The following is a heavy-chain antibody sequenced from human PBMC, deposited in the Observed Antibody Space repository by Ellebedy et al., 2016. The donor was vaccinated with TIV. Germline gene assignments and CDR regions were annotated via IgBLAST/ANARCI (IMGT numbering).Heavy chain of an antibody. V-gene: IGHV3-23*01. CDR3: ARDLPVGVEDYYDSSGYYLFY. D-gene: IGHD3-22*01. Sequence: GESLKLSXAASGFTFSSYAMHWVRQHPGKGLEWVSAISGSGSSTYYADSVKGRFTISRDNSKNTLYLQMNSLRAEDTAVYYCARDLPVGVEDYYDSSGYYLFYWGQGTLVTVSS. CDR1: GFTFSSYA. CDR2: ISGSGSST. J-gene: IGHJ4*02.